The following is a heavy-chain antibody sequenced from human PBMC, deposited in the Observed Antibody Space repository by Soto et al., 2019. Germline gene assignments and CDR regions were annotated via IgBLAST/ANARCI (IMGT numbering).Heavy chain of an antibody. CDR3: ARSNGQSSWFDP. D-gene: IGHD2-8*01. Sequence: SETLSLTCTVSGGSISSYYWSWIRQPPGKGLEWIGYIYYSGSTNYNPSLKGRVTISVDTSKNQFSPKLSSVTAADTAVYYCARSNGQSSWFDPWGQGTLVTLSS. V-gene: IGHV4-59*08. CDR1: GGSISSYY. J-gene: IGHJ5*02. CDR2: IYYSGST.